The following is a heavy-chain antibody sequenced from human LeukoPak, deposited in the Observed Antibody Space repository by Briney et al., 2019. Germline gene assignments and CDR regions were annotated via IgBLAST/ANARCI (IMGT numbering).Heavy chain of an antibody. CDR1: GYTFTSYG. CDR2: ISAYNGNT. J-gene: IGHJ5*02. CDR3: AKWEVVVAANNWFDP. D-gene: IGHD2-15*01. Sequence: GESLKISCKGSGYTFTSYGISWVRQAPGQGLEWMGWISAYNGNTNYAQKLQGRVTMTTDTSTSTAYMELRSLRSDDTAVYYCAKWEVVVAANNWFDPWGQGTLVTVSS. V-gene: IGHV1-18*01.